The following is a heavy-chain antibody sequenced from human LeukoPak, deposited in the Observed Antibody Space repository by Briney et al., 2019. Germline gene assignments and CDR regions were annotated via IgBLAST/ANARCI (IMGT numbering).Heavy chain of an antibody. V-gene: IGHV4-59*01. D-gene: IGHD5-18*01. CDR3: ALGGYSYGYGY. J-gene: IGHJ4*02. Sequence: SETLSLTCTVSGGSISSYYWSWIRQPPGKGLEWVGYIYYSGSTNYNPSLKSRATISVDTSKNQFSLKLSSVTAADTAVYYCALGGYSYGYGYWGQGTLVTVSS. CDR2: IYYSGST. CDR1: GGSISSYY.